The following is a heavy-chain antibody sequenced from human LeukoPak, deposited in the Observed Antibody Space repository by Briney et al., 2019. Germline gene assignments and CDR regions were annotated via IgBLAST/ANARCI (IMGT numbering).Heavy chain of an antibody. CDR3: ARGRIGRLIWDYYYYYTDV. D-gene: IGHD3/OR15-3a*01. J-gene: IGHJ6*03. Sequence: SETLSLTCAVYGGSFSGYYWSWIRQPPGKGLEWIGEINHSGSTNYNPSLKSRVTISVDTSKNQFSLKLSSVTAADTAVYYCARGRIGRLIWDYYYYYTDVWGKGTTVTVSS. V-gene: IGHV4-34*01. CDR1: GGSFSGYY. CDR2: INHSGST.